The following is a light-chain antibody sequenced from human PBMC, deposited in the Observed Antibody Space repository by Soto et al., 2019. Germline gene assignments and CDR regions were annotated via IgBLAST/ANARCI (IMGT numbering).Light chain of an antibody. CDR2: GAS. J-gene: IGKJ4*02. CDR1: QSVSSN. V-gene: IGKV3-15*01. CDR3: QKYNNWPPLT. Sequence: EIVMTQNQATLSVSPGERATLSCRASQSVSSNLALYQQKPCQAPRLLIYGASTRATGIAARFSGSWSRPELTHTISRLQSEDFAVYSCQKYNNWPPLTFGEGNKVEI.